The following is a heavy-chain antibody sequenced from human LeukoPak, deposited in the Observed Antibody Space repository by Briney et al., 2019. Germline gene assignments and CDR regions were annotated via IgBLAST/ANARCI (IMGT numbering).Heavy chain of an antibody. D-gene: IGHD6-13*01. CDR1: GGSISSGSYY. V-gene: IGHV4-61*02. CDR2: IYTSGST. CDR3: ARDFAAAGPQPGADYYMDV. Sequence: TLSLTCTVPGGSISSGSYYWSWIRQPAGKGLEWIGRIYTSGSTNYNPSLKSRVTISVDTSKNQFSLKLSSVTAADTAVYYCARDFAAAGPQPGADYYMDVWGKGTTVTVSS. J-gene: IGHJ6*03.